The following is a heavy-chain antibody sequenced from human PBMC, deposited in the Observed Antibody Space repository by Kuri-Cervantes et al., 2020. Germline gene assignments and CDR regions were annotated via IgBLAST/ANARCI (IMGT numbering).Heavy chain of an antibody. J-gene: IGHJ6*02. CDR2: TNPNSGGT. CDR3: ARLRCTMPDGGFYYYYGMDV. V-gene: IGHV1-2*02. Sequence: ASVKVSCKASGYTFTGYYMHWVRQAPGQGLEWMGGTNPNSGGTNYAQKFQGRVTMTRDTSISTAYMALSRLRSDDTAGYYFARLRCTMPDGGFYYYYGMDVWGQGTTVTVSS. D-gene: IGHD3-10*01. CDR1: GYTFTGYY.